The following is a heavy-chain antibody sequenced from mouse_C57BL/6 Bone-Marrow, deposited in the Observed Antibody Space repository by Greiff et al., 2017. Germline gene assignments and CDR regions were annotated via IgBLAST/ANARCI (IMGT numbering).Heavy chain of an antibody. CDR1: GYTFTRYW. D-gene: IGHD3-2*02. V-gene: IGHV1-59*01. J-gene: IGHJ2*01. CDR3: ARGQRRYYCDY. Sequence: QVQLQQPGAELVRPGTSVKLSCKASGYTFTRYWLHWVKQRPGPGLEWIGVIDPSASSTHSNHQFKGQATLTVDPSSSTAYMQLSSLTSEDSAVYDCARGQRRYYCDYWGKGTTLTVSS. CDR2: IDPSASST.